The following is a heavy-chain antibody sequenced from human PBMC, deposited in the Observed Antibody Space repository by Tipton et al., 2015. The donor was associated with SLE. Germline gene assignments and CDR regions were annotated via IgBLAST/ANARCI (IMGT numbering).Heavy chain of an antibody. CDR1: GGSFSSYY. Sequence: TLSLTCAVYGGSFSSYYWSWIRQPPGKGLEWIGYIYYSGSTNYNPSLKSRVTISVDTSKNQFSLKLSSVTAADTAVYYCARDSYYYDSSGWALGAFDIWGQGTMVTVSS. CDR2: IYYSGST. J-gene: IGHJ3*02. V-gene: IGHV4-59*01. CDR3: ARDSYYYDSSGWALGAFDI. D-gene: IGHD3-22*01.